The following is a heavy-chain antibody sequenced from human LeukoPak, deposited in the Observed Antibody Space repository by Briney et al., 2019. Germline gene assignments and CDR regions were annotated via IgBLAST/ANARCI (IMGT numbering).Heavy chain of an antibody. CDR3: ARSRSGYSYDHAAFDI. J-gene: IGHJ3*02. CDR2: IDYGGST. Sequence: SETLSLTCTVSGGSISSYYWSWIRQPPGKGLEWIAYIDYGGSTTYNPSLKSRVTISVDTSRNQFSLKLSSVTAADTAVYYCARSRSGYSYDHAAFDIWGQGTMVTVSS. D-gene: IGHD5-18*01. CDR1: GGSISSYY. V-gene: IGHV4-59*01.